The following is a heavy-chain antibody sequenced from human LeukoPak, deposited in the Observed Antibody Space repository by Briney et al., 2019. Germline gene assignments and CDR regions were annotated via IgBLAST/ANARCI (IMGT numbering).Heavy chain of an antibody. J-gene: IGHJ3*02. CDR2: INHSGGT. V-gene: IGHV4-34*01. CDR1: GGSFSGYS. CDR3: ARLRGGAFDI. D-gene: IGHD3-16*01. Sequence: SETLSLTCAVYGGSFSGYSWSWIRQPPGKGLEWIAEINHSGGTNYNPSLKSRVTISVDTSKNQFSLKLSSVTAADTAVYYCARLRGGAFDIWGQGTMVTVSS.